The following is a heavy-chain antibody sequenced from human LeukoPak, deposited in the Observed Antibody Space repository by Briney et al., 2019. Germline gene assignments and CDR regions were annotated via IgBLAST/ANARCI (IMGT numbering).Heavy chain of an antibody. J-gene: IGHJ3*02. V-gene: IGHV1-3*01. D-gene: IGHD6-13*01. CDR1: GYTFTSYA. CDR3: ARVSPYSSSWYPAFDI. CDR2: INAGNGNT. Sequence: ASVKVSCKASGYTFTSYAMHWVRQAPGQRLEWMGWINAGNGNTKYSQKFQGRVTITRDTSASTAYMELSSLRSEDTAVYYCARVSPYSSSWYPAFDIWGQGTMVTVSS.